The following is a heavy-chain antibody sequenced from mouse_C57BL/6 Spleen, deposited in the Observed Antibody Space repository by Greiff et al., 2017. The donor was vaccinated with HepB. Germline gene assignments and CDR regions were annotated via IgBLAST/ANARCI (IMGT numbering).Heavy chain of an antibody. Sequence: EVQLQQSGPELVKPGASVKISCKASGYTFTDYYMNWVKQSHGKSLEWIGDINPNNGGTSYNQKFKGKATLTVDKSSSTAYMELRSLTSEDSAVYYCARGYYEYDGGAYWGQGTLVTVSA. CDR3: ARGYYEYDGGAY. CDR1: GYTFTDYY. D-gene: IGHD2-4*01. V-gene: IGHV1-26*01. J-gene: IGHJ3*01. CDR2: INPNNGGT.